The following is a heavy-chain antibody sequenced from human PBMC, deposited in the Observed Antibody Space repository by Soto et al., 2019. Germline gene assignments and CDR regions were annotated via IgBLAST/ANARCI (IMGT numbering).Heavy chain of an antibody. CDR2: ISSSSTTK. Sequence: GGSLRLSCAASGFTFSSYSMNWVRQAPGKGLEWVSYISSSSTTKYYADSVKGRFAISRDNAKNSLYLQMNSLRAEDTAVYYCARDGCSVSNCLNWFDPWGQGTLVTVSS. D-gene: IGHD2-15*01. CDR1: GFTFSSYS. J-gene: IGHJ5*02. V-gene: IGHV3-48*01. CDR3: ARDGCSVSNCLNWFDP.